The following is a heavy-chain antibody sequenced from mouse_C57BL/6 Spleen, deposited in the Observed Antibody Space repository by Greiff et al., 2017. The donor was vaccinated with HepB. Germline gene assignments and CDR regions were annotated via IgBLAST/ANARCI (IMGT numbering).Heavy chain of an antibody. CDR2: ISSGSGTI. CDR1: GFTFSDYG. J-gene: IGHJ4*01. D-gene: IGHD1-1*01. Sequence: EVQVVESGGGLVKPGGSLKLSCAASGFTFSDYGMHWVRQAPEKGLEWVAYISSGSGTIYYADTVKGRFTISRDNAKNTLFLQMTSLRSEDTAMYYCARKTTVYAMDYWGQGTSVTVSS. V-gene: IGHV5-17*01. CDR3: ARKTTVYAMDY.